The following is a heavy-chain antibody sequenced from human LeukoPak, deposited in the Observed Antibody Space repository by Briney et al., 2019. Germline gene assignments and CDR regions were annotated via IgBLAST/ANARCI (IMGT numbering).Heavy chain of an antibody. CDR3: ARGLRMDWFDP. Sequence: GGSLRLSCAASGFTVSSNYMSWVRQAPGKGLEWVSVIYSGGSIYYADSVKGRFTISRDNSKNTLYLQMNSLRAEDTAVYYCARGLRMDWFDPWGQGTLVTVSS. D-gene: IGHD1-14*01. V-gene: IGHV3-66*02. CDR1: GFTVSSNY. J-gene: IGHJ5*02. CDR2: IYSGGSI.